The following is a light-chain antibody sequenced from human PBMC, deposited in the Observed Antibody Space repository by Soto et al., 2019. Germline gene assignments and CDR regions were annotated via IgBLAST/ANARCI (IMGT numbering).Light chain of an antibody. CDR2: DAS. CDR3: QQRTHWPPYT. Sequence: EIVLTHSPATLSLSPGERATLSCRASESVDIYLAWYQQKPGQAPRLLIYDASNRATGIPARFSGSGSGTDFTLSISSLEPEDSAVYYCQQRTHWPPYTFGQGTKLEIK. J-gene: IGKJ2*01. CDR1: ESVDIY. V-gene: IGKV3-11*01.